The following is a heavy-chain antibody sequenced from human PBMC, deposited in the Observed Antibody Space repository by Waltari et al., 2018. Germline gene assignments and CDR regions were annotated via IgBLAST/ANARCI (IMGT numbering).Heavy chain of an antibody. Sequence: QITLKESGPTLVKPTQTLTLTCTFSGFSLSTSGVGVGWIRQPPGKALEWLALLYWNDDKRYSPSLKSRRTITKYTSKNQVVLTTTNMDPVDTATYYCAHSPTNPSRYCSGGSCYPGYYFDYWGQGTLVTVSS. CDR2: LYWNDDK. CDR1: GFSLSTSGVG. V-gene: IGHV2-5*01. D-gene: IGHD2-15*01. J-gene: IGHJ4*02. CDR3: AHSPTNPSRYCSGGSCYPGYYFDY.